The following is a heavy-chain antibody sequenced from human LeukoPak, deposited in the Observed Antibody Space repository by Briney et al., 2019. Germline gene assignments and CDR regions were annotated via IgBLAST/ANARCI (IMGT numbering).Heavy chain of an antibody. CDR3: ARARSSGWYFDFDY. D-gene: IGHD6-19*01. CDR2: IYHSGST. CDR1: GGSISSGGYS. V-gene: IGHV4-30-2*01. Sequence: PSETLSLTCAVPGGSISSGGYSGSWIRQPPGKCLEWIGYIYHSGSTYYNPSLKSRVTISVDRSKNQFSLKLSSVTAADTAVYYCARARSSGWYFDFDYWGQGTLVTVSS. J-gene: IGHJ4*01.